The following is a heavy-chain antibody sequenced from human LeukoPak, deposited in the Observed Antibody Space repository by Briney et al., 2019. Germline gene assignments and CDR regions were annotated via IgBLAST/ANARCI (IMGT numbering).Heavy chain of an antibody. V-gene: IGHV3-23*01. CDR2: XXXXGGST. D-gene: IGHD6-19*01. Sequence: GSXXLSCAASGFTFSSXXXXXVRQAPGXXXXWVSAXXXXGGSTYXXXXXXXXFTISXDXSKNTLYLQMNSQRXEDTAVYYCAKRAVAELDYWGQGTLVTVSS. J-gene: IGHJ4*02. CDR3: AKRAVAELDY. CDR1: GFTFSSXX.